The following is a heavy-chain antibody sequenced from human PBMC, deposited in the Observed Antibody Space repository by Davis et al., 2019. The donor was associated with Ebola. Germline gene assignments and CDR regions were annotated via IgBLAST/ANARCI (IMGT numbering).Heavy chain of an antibody. CDR2: MNPNSGNT. V-gene: IGHV1-8*01. CDR1: GYTFTSYD. J-gene: IGHJ6*04. CDR3: ARSESRGEWPSQIHYYYYAMDV. Sequence: AASVKVSCKASGYTFTSYDINWVRQAPGQGLERMGWMNPNSGNTGYVQKFQGRVTMTRNTSITTAYMELSSLGSEDTAVYYCARSESRGEWPSQIHYYYYAMDVWGEGTTVTASS. D-gene: IGHD3-10*01.